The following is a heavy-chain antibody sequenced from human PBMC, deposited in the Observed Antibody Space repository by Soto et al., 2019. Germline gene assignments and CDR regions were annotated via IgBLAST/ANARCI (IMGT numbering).Heavy chain of an antibody. J-gene: IGHJ4*02. CDR1: GGSISSGGYY. Sequence: SETLSLTCTVSGGSISSGGYYWSWIRQHPGKGLEWIGCIYYSGSTYYNPSLKSRVTISVDTSKNQFSLKLSSVTAADTAVYYCARVSAPGDYVYWGQGTLVTVSS. CDR3: ARVSAPGDYVY. CDR2: IYYSGST. V-gene: IGHV4-31*03. D-gene: IGHD4-17*01.